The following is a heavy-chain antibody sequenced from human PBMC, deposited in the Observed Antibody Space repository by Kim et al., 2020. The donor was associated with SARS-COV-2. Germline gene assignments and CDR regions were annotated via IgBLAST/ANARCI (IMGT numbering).Heavy chain of an antibody. CDR2: INHSGST. CDR1: GGSFSGYY. V-gene: IGHV4-34*01. D-gene: IGHD2-2*02. Sequence: SETLSLTCAVYGGSFSGYYWIWIRQPQGKGLEWIGEINHSGSTNYNPSLKRRVTISVDTSKNQFSLKLSSVIAADTALYYCARGRAEVVPGVILGIGPHFDYYAMDVWGQGTTVTVSS. CDR3: ARGRAEVVPGVILGIGPHFDYYAMDV. J-gene: IGHJ6*02.